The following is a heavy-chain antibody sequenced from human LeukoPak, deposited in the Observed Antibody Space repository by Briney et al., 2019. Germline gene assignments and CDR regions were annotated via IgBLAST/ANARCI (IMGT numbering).Heavy chain of an antibody. V-gene: IGHV3-30*18. J-gene: IGHJ3*02. D-gene: IGHD3-10*01. Sequence: LPGRSLRLSCAASGFIFSSYGMHWVRQAPGKGLEWVAVISYDGSNEYYADSVKGRFTISRDNSKNTLFLQMNSLRAEDTAVYYCAKDYYGSGSYGAFDIWGQGTMVTVSS. CDR3: AKDYYGSGSYGAFDI. CDR1: GFIFSSYG. CDR2: ISYDGSNE.